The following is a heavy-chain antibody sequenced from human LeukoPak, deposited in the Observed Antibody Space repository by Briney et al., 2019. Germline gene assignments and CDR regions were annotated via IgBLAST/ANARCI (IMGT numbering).Heavy chain of an antibody. Sequence: SETLSLTCTVSGGSITSYYWSWIRQPPGKGLGWIGYFYYSGSTNYNPSLQSRVTISVDTSKNQFSLKLSSVTAADTAVYYCARLRDGRWLLEYWGQGTLVTVSS. CDR1: GGSITSYY. J-gene: IGHJ4*02. CDR3: ARLRDGRWLLEY. V-gene: IGHV4-59*08. D-gene: IGHD5-24*01. CDR2: FYYSGST.